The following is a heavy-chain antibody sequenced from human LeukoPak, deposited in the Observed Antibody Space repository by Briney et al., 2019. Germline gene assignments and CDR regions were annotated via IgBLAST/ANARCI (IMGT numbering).Heavy chain of an antibody. CDR1: GFTFSSYS. CDR3: ARDLGSDVDTAMVSRYGMDV. CDR2: ISSSSTI. J-gene: IGHJ6*02. D-gene: IGHD5-18*01. Sequence: GGSLRLSCAASGFTFSSYSMNWVRQAPGKGLEWVSYISSSSTIYYADSVKGRFTISRDNAKNSLYLQMNSLRAEDTAVYYCARDLGSDVDTAMVSRYGMDVWGQGTTVTVSS. V-gene: IGHV3-48*01.